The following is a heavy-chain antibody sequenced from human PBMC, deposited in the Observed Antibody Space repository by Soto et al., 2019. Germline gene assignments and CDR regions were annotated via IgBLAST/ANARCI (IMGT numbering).Heavy chain of an antibody. CDR1: GGSVSSGSYY. D-gene: IGHD2-21*01. CDR3: ARGRSNASTDCLDY. CDR2: IYYSGNT. Sequence: SETLSLTCIVSGGSVSSGSYYWSWIRQPPGKGLEWIGDIYYSGNTNYNPSLKSRVTISVDTSKNQFSLKLSSVTAADTAVYYCARGRSNASTDCLDYWGQGTLVTVSS. J-gene: IGHJ4*02. V-gene: IGHV4-61*01.